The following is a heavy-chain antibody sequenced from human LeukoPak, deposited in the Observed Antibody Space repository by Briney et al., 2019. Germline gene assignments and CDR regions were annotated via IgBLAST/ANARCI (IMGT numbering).Heavy chain of an antibody. D-gene: IGHD3-16*02. V-gene: IGHV3-23*01. J-gene: IGHJ4*02. CDR1: GFTFSSYA. CDR2: ISGSGGST. Sequence: PGGSLRLSCAASGFTFSSYAMSWVRQAPGKGLEWVSAISGSGGSTYYADSVKGRFTISRDNSKNTLYLQMNSLRAKDTAVYYCAKDGLYDYVWGSYRYFDYWGQGTLVTVSS. CDR3: AKDGLYDYVWGSYRYFDY.